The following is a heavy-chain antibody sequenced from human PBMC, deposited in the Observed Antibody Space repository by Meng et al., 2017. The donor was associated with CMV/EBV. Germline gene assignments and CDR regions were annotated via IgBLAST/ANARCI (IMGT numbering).Heavy chain of an antibody. CDR1: GFTFSSYD. CDR3: SYGGGY. CDR2: IYSGGST. J-gene: IGHJ4*02. Sequence: GESLKISCAASGFTFSSYDMHWVRQATGKGLEWVSVIYSGGSTYYADSVKGRFTISRDNSKNTLYLQMNSLRAEDTAVYYCSYGGGYWGQGTLVTVSS. D-gene: IGHD3-10*01. V-gene: IGHV3-53*01.